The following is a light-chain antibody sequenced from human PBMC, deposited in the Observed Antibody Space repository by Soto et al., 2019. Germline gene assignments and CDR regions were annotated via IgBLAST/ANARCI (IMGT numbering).Light chain of an antibody. CDR2: EVS. V-gene: IGLV2-8*01. CDR3: SSYAGSNNQV. CDR1: SSDVGGYNY. Sequence: QSALTQPPSASGSPGQSVTISCTGTSSDVGGYNYVFWYQQHPGRAPKLMIYEVSKRPSGVPDRFSGSKSGNTASLTVSGLQTEDEADYYCSSYAGSNNQVFGTGTKLTVL. J-gene: IGLJ1*01.